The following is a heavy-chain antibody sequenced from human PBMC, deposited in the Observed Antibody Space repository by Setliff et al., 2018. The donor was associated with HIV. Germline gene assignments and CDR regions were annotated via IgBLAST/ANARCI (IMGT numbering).Heavy chain of an antibody. CDR3: ARGWEGGMDY. V-gene: IGHV1-46*01. CDR1: GYTFTSYP. CDR2: INTSGGSA. D-gene: IGHD1-26*01. Sequence: GASVKVSCKASGYTFTSYPMHWVPQAPGQGLEWMGVINTSGGSAGYAEKFRGRVTMTRDTSINTAYMEMTRLRSDDAAVYYCARGWEGGMDYWGQGTLVTV. J-gene: IGHJ4*02.